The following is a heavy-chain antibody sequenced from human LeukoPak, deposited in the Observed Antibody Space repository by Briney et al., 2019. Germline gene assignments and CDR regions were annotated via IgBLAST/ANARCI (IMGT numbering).Heavy chain of an antibody. V-gene: IGHV3-11*04. J-gene: IGHJ4*02. CDR3: ARDLSNGGFSD. CDR1: GFIFSDFY. CDR2: ISGISHNI. Sequence: PGGSLRLSCAPSGFIFSDFYMSWIHQAPGKGLEWVSYISGISHNIQYADSVKGRFTVSRDNAKKSPYLQMNSLRAEDTAVYFCARDLSNGGFSDWDQGTLVTVSS. D-gene: IGHD3-10*01.